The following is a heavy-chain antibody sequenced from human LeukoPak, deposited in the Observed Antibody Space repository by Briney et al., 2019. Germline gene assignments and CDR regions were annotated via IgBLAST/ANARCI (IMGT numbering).Heavy chain of an antibody. CDR1: GGTFSSYA. CDR3: ATGPCQSTNGVCYRYFDY. Sequence: SVKVSCKASGGTFSSYAISWVRQAPGQGLEWMGGIIPIFGTANYAQKFQGRVTMTEDTSTDTAYMELSSLRSEDTAVYYCATGPCQSTNGVCYRYFDYWGQGTLVTVSS. V-gene: IGHV1-69*06. CDR2: IIPIFGTA. J-gene: IGHJ4*02. D-gene: IGHD2-8*01.